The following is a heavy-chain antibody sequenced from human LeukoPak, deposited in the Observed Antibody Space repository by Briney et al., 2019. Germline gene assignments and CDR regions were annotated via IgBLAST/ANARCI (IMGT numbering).Heavy chain of an antibody. D-gene: IGHD6-19*01. CDR2: IWYDGSNK. V-gene: IGHV3-33*01. Sequence: GGSLRLSCAASGFTFSSYGMHWVRQAPGKGLEWVAVIWYDGSNKYYADSVKGRFTISGDNSKNTLYLQMNSLRAEDTAVYYCAREAAVAGIDYWGQGTLVTVSS. CDR1: GFTFSSYG. CDR3: AREAAVAGIDY. J-gene: IGHJ4*02.